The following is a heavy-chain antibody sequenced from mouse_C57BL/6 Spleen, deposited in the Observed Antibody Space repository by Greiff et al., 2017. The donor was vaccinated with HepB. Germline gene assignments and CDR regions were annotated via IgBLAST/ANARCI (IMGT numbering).Heavy chain of an antibody. V-gene: IGHV1-62-2*01. CDR3: ARHAPPYYSNPYYFDY. CDR2: FYPGSGSI. D-gene: IGHD2-5*01. J-gene: IGHJ2*01. CDR1: GYTFTEYT. Sequence: QVQLKESGAELVKPGASVKLSCKASGYTFTEYTIHWVKQRSGQGLEWIGWFYPGSGSIKYNEKFKDKATLTADKSSSTVYMELSRLTSEDSAVYFCARHAPPYYSNPYYFDYWGQGTTLTVSS.